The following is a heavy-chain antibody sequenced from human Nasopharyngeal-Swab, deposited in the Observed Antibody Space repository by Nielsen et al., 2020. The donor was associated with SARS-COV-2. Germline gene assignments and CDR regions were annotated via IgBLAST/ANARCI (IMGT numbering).Heavy chain of an antibody. Sequence: GESLKISCAASGFTFSSYAMHWVRQAPGKGLEWVAVISYDGSNKYYADSVKGRFTISRDNSKNTLYLQMNGLRAEDTAVYYCARDRIGSYSFSFDYWGQGTLVTVSS. V-gene: IGHV3-30*04. CDR2: ISYDGSNK. CDR3: ARDRIGSYSFSFDY. D-gene: IGHD1-26*01. J-gene: IGHJ4*02. CDR1: GFTFSSYA.